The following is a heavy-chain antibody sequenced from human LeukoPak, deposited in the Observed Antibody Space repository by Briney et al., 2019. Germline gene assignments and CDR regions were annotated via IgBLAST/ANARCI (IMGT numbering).Heavy chain of an antibody. J-gene: IGHJ5*02. D-gene: IGHD5-12*01. CDR2: INTNTGNP. V-gene: IGHV7-4-1*02. CDR3: ARDFYLPPPRGYSGSP. Sequence: ASVKVSCKASGYTFTSYAMNWVRQAPGQGLEWMGWINTNTGNPTYAQGFTGRFVFSLDTSVSTAYLQISSLKAEDTAVYYCARDFYLPPPRGYSGSPWGQGTLVTVSS. CDR1: GYTFTSYA.